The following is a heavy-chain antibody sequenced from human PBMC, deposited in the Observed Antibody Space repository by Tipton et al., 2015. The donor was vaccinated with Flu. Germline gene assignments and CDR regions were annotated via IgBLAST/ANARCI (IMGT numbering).Heavy chain of an antibody. CDR2: VYTTGST. J-gene: IGHJ3*02. D-gene: IGHD1-26*01. CDR3: ARTRSGNYLDDAFDI. V-gene: IGHV4-61*09. Sequence: TLSLTCTVSGGSISSGSHYWSWIRQPAGRGLVWIGQVYTTGSTRYSPSLQSRVIMSVDTAKNQFSLKLSSVTAADTAVYYCARTRSGNYLDDAFDIWGQGTMVTVSS. CDR1: GGSISSGSHY.